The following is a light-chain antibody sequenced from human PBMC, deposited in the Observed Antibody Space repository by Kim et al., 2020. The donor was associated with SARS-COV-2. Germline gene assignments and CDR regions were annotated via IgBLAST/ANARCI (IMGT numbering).Light chain of an antibody. J-gene: IGKJ1*01. CDR3: QQYNARLGT. CDR1: QSVSTS. CDR2: GAS. V-gene: IGKV3-15*01. Sequence: EIVMTQSPATPSVSPGERATLFCRASQSVSTSLAWYQQKPGQPPRLLIHGASARATGVPARFSGSGSGTEFTLTISSVQSEDFAVYYCQQYNARLGTFGQGTKVDIK.